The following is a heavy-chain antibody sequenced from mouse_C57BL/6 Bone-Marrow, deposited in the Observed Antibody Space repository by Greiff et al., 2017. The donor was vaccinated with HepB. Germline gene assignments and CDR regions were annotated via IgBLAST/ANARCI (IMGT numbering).Heavy chain of an antibody. CDR1: GFTFSSYA. CDR3: ARDTDDYDGDCYAMDY. V-gene: IGHV5-4*01. D-gene: IGHD2-4*01. CDR2: ISDGGSYT. J-gene: IGHJ4*01. Sequence: EVKVVESGGGLVKPGGSLKLSCAASGFTFSSYAMSWVRQTPEKRLEWVATISDGGSYTYYPDNVKGRFTISRDNAKNNLYLQMSHLKSEDTAMYYCARDTDDYDGDCYAMDYWGQGTSVTVSS.